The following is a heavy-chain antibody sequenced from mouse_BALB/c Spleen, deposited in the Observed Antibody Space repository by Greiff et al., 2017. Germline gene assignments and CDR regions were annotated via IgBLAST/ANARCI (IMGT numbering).Heavy chain of an antibody. Sequence: VQLKESGAELVKPGASVKLSCTASGFNIKDTYMHWVKQRPEQGLEWIGRIDPANGNTKYDPKFQGKATITADTSSNTAYLQLSSLTSEDTAVYYCARSALWYHGAYWGQGTLVTVSA. CDR3: ARSALWYHGAY. J-gene: IGHJ3*01. CDR1: GFNIKDTY. D-gene: IGHD2-1*01. V-gene: IGHV14-3*02. CDR2: IDPANGNT.